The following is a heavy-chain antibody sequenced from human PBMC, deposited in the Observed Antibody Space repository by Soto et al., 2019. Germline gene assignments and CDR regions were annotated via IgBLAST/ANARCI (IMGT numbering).Heavy chain of an antibody. D-gene: IGHD1-7*01. J-gene: IGHJ4*02. CDR1: GFTFSSYE. V-gene: IGHV3-23*01. Sequence: PGGSLRLSCAASGFTFSSYEMSWVRQAPGKGLEWVSGISGSSGSTDYADSVKGRFTISRDNSRNTLYLQMNSLRAEDTAVYYCAKTRVNWNYAGPYYFDYWGQGTLVTVSS. CDR2: ISGSSGST. CDR3: AKTRVNWNYAGPYYFDY.